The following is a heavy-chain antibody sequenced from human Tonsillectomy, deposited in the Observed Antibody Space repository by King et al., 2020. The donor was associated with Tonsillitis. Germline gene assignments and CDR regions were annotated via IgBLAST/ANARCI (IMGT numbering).Heavy chain of an antibody. D-gene: IGHD2/OR15-2a*01. V-gene: IGHV4-30-2*01. CDR3: AVLSFPLTRYYYYGLDV. CDR1: GGSITYDGYS. Sequence: LQLQESGSGLVKTSQTLSLTCAVSGGSITYDGYSWSWIRQPPGKGLEWIGYMSHSGSTYYNPSLKSRVTISEDRSKNQFSLRLSSLTAADTAVYYCAVLSFPLTRYYYYGLDVRGNGTTVPVS. CDR2: MSHSGST. J-gene: IGHJ6*04.